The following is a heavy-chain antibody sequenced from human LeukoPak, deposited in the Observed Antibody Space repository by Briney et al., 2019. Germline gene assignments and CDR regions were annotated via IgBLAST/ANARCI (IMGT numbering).Heavy chain of an antibody. J-gene: IGHJ2*01. Sequence: SQTLSLTCVVSGGSIRMSGYSWSWIRQPPGKGLEWIGHIFGSGSAFYNPSVKSRVTISVDRSKSQFSLRLSSVTAADTAVYYCARTHSINSSWYFDLWGRGTLVTVSS. CDR1: GGSIRMSGYS. D-gene: IGHD2/OR15-2a*01. CDR3: ARTHSINSSWYFDL. CDR2: IFGSGSA. V-gene: IGHV4-30-2*01.